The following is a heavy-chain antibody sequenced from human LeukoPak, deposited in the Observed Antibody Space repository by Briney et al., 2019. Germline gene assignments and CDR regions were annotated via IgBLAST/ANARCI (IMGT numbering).Heavy chain of an antibody. V-gene: IGHV1-8*01. D-gene: IGHD3-10*01. CDR2: MNPNSGNT. CDR3: ARGRLYTRGIPGWFGELFVRRNRQTHNYYYYYMDV. Sequence: ASVKVSCKASGYTFTSYDINWVRQATGQGLEWMGWMNPNSGNTGYAQKFQGRVTMTRNTSISTAYMELSSLRSEDTAVYYCARGRLYTRGIPGWFGELFVRRNRQTHNYYYYYMDVWGKGTTVTVSS. CDR1: GYTFTSYD. J-gene: IGHJ6*03.